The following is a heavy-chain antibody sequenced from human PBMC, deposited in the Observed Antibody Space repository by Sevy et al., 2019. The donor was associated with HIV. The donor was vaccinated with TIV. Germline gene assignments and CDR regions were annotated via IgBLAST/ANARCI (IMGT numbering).Heavy chain of an antibody. D-gene: IGHD3-3*01. CDR3: AREGYYGNYYYYMDV. CDR2: IKQDGSEK. V-gene: IGHV3-7*03. J-gene: IGHJ6*03. CDR1: GFTFSSYW. Sequence: GGSLRLSCAASGFTFSSYWMSWVRQAPGKGLEWVANIKQDGSEKYYVDSVKGRFTISRDNAKNSLYLQMNSLRAEDTAVYCCAREGYYGNYYYYMDVWGKGTTVTVSS.